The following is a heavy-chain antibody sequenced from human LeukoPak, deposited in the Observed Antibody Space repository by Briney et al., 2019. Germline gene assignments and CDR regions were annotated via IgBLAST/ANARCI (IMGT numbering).Heavy chain of an antibody. Sequence: TSETLSLTCTVSGGSISSYYWSWIRQPPGKGLEWIGYIYYSGSTNYNPSLKSRDTISVDTSKNQFSLKLSSVTAADTAVYYYASTLGYCSGGSCYFHAFDIWGQGTMVTVSS. D-gene: IGHD2-15*01. CDR3: ASTLGYCSGGSCYFHAFDI. CDR2: IYYSGST. J-gene: IGHJ3*02. CDR1: GGSISSYY. V-gene: IGHV4-59*08.